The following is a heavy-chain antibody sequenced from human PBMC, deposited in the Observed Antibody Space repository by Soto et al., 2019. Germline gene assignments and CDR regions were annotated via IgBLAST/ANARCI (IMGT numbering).Heavy chain of an antibody. CDR1: GYSFTTYW. D-gene: IGHD4-17*01. CDR3: VRDLDYAPNSETFDR. V-gene: IGHV5-51*03. CDR2: IYPGDSRT. Sequence: EVQLVQSGAEVKKPGESLKISCKGSGYSFTTYWIAWVSQMPGKGLEWMGIIYPGDSRTTYSPSFQGQVIISADKSISTVYLQWSSLKASDTAMYYCVRDLDYAPNSETFDRWGQGTMVTVSS. J-gene: IGHJ3*02.